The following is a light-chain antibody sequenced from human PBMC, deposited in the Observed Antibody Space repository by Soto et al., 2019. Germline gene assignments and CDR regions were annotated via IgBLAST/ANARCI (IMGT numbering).Light chain of an antibody. CDR2: DAS. Sequence: AIQLTQSPSSLSASVGDRVTITCRASQGVSRSLAWYQQKPGNAPKLLIYDASSLESGVPSRFSGSGSGTDFTLTISSLQPEDFATYYCQQFNNYPLTFGGGTMVDI. CDR3: QQFNNYPLT. V-gene: IGKV1D-13*01. J-gene: IGKJ4*01. CDR1: QGVSRS.